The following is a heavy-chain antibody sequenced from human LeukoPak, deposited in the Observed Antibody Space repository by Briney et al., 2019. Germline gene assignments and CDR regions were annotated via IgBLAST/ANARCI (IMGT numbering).Heavy chain of an antibody. J-gene: IGHJ3*02. Sequence: ASETLSLTCAVSGGSISSGGYSWSWIRQPPGKGLEWIGYIYHSGSTYYNPSLKSRVTISVDRSKNQFSLKLSSVTAADTAVYYCARGEREFDAFDIWGQGTMVTVSS. CDR2: IYHSGST. D-gene: IGHD3-10*01. CDR3: ARGEREFDAFDI. V-gene: IGHV4-30-2*01. CDR1: GGSISSGGYS.